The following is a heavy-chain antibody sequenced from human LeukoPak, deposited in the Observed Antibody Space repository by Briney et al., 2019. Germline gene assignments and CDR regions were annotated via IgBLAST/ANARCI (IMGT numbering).Heavy chain of an antibody. CDR1: GGSFSGYY. J-gene: IGHJ6*03. D-gene: IGHD2-2*01. Sequence: PSETLSLTCAVYGGSFSGYYWSWIRQPPGKGLEWIGEINHSGSTYYNPSLKSRVTISVDTSKNQFSLKLSSVTAADTAVYYCASPSEYCSSTSCYYYYMDVWGKGTTVTVSS. CDR2: INHSGST. V-gene: IGHV4-34*01. CDR3: ASPSEYCSSTSCYYYYMDV.